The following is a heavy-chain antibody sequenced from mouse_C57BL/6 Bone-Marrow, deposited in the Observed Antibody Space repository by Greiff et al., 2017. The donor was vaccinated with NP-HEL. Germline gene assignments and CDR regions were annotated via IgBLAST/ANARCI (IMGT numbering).Heavy chain of an antibody. Sequence: QVTLKESGPGILQSSQTLSLTCSFSGFSLSTSGMGVSWIRQPSGKGLEWLAHIYWDDDKRYNPSLKRRLTISKDTSRHQVFLKITSVDTADTATYYCARSYDGYYPFAYWGQGTLVTVSA. CDR2: IYWDDDK. D-gene: IGHD2-3*01. CDR3: ARSYDGYYPFAY. V-gene: IGHV8-12*01. J-gene: IGHJ3*01. CDR1: GFSLSTSGMG.